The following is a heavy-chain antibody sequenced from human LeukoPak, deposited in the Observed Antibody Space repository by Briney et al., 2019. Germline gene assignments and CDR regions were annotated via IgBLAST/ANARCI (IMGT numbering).Heavy chain of an antibody. CDR1: GYTFTGYY. J-gene: IGHJ5*02. CDR2: INPNSGGT. D-gene: IGHD6-6*01. CDR3: ARGGSSSSLLFDP. Sequence: ASVKVSCKASGYTFTGYYMHWVRQAPGQGLEWMGWINPNSGGTNYAQKFQGRVTMTRDTSISTAYMEPSRLRSDDTAVYYCARGGSSSSLLFDPWGQGTLVTVSS. V-gene: IGHV1-2*02.